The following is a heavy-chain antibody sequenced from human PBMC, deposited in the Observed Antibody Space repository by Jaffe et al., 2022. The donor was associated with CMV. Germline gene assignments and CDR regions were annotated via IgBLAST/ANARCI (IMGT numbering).Heavy chain of an antibody. J-gene: IGHJ4*02. CDR3: VAAADVYFDY. V-gene: IGHV3-72*01. CDR2: TRNKANSYTT. D-gene: IGHD6-13*01. Sequence: EVQLVESGGGLVQPGGSLRLSCAASGFTFSDHYMDWVRQAPGKGLEWVGRTRNKANSYTTEYAASVKGRFTISRDDSKNSLYLQMNSLKTEDTAVYYCVAAADVYFDYWGQGTLVTVSS. CDR1: GFTFSDHY.